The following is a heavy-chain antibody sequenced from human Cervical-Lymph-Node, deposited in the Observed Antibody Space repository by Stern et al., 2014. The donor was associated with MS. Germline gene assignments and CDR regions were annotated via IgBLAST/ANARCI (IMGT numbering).Heavy chain of an antibody. D-gene: IGHD2-8*02. CDR1: GDSISSYTHY. CDR2: VYYSGPP. CDR3: AKHACTGAACPFDL. Sequence: VQLVESGPGLVKPSETLSLTCAVSGDSISSYTHYWAWIRQPPGKGLEWIGSVYYSGPPYYTPSLKSPFPISVDTSKNPFPLGLNSVTAADTAVYYCAKHACTGAACPFDLWGQGTLVTVSS. V-gene: IGHV4-39*01. J-gene: IGHJ4*02.